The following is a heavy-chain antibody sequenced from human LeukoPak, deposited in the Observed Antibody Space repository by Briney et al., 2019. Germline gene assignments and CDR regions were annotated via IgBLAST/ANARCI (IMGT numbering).Heavy chain of an antibody. CDR3: ARAKPLDAFDI. J-gene: IGHJ3*02. CDR1: DGSFIGDY. V-gene: IGHV4-34*01. Sequence: KASVTLSLTCGVYDGSFIGDYWSWIRQSPGMGLEWIGQVYHSGSANYNPSLRSRVTISIDTSKKQFPLKLSSVTAADTAVYYCARAKPLDAFDIWGQGTMVTVSS. CDR2: VYHSGSA.